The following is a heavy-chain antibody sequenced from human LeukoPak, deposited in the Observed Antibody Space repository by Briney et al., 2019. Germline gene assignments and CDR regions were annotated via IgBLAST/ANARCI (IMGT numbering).Heavy chain of an antibody. CDR1: GYTFTGYY. CDR2: INPNSGVT. CDR3: APSPNWPTFYFDY. J-gene: IGHJ4*02. Sequence: ASVKVSCKASGYTFTGYYMHWVRRAPGQGLEWMGWINPNSGVTNYAQKFQGRVTMTRDTSINTAYMDLSSLRSDDTAVYYCAPSPNWPTFYFDYWGQGTLVTVSP. D-gene: IGHD7-27*01. V-gene: IGHV1-2*02.